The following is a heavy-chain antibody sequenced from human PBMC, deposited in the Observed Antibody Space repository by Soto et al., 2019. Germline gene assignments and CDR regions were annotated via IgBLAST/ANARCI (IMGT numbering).Heavy chain of an antibody. CDR1: GDTLTFYS. V-gene: IGHV1-69*02. J-gene: IGHJ4*02. Sequence: QVQLVQSGAEVKRPGSSVKVCCKASGDTLTFYSINWVRQTPGLGLEWMGRINPILSMSNYAHRFQGRVTMTADKSTSTAYMELSSLRSVDTAIYYCASSYGSGYRAFDYWGQGALVTVSS. CDR2: INPILSMS. D-gene: IGHD3-10*01. CDR3: ASSYGSGYRAFDY.